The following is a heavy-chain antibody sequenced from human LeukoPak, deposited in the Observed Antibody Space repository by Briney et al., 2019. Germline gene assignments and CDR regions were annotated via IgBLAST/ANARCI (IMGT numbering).Heavy chain of an antibody. J-gene: IGHJ4*02. Sequence: GGSLRLSCAASGFTFSSYAMSWVRQAPGRGLEWVSAISGPAGSWDYADSVKGRFTISRDNSKNTLFLQMNSLRADDTAIYYCAKKVGLVSAPLYYFDVWGQGTLVTVSS. D-gene: IGHD5/OR15-5a*01. V-gene: IGHV3-23*01. CDR1: GFTFSSYA. CDR3: AKKVGLVSAPLYYFDV. CDR2: ISGPAGSW.